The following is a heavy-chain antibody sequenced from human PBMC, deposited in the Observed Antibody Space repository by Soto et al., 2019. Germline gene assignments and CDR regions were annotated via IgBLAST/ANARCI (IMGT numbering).Heavy chain of an antibody. D-gene: IGHD6-19*01. CDR2: IIPIFGTA. CDR3: ARVWRWSSGWYGKNDAFDI. CDR1: GGTFSSYA. V-gene: IGHV1-69*06. J-gene: IGHJ3*02. Sequence: QVQLVQSGAEVKKPGSSVKVSCKASGGTFSSYAISWVRQAPGQGLEWMGGIIPIFGTANYAQKFQGRVTITADKSTSTAYMELSSLRSEDTAVYYCARVWRWSSGWYGKNDAFDIWGQGTMVTVSS.